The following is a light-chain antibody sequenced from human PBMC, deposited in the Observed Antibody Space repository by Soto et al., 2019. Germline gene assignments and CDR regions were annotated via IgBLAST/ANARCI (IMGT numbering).Light chain of an antibody. CDR1: QGISNY. J-gene: IGKJ1*01. CDR3: QKYNSALWT. V-gene: IGKV1-27*01. CDR2: AAS. Sequence: DIQMTQSPSSLSASVGDRVTITCRASQGISNYVAWYQQKPGKVPKLLIYAASTLQSGVPSRFSGSGSGTDFTLTISSLQPEDVATYYWQKYNSALWTFGQGTKVEIK.